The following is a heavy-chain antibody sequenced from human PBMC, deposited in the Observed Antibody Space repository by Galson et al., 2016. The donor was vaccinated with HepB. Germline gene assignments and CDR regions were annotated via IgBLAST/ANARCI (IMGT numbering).Heavy chain of an antibody. CDR1: GFTFRTSW. J-gene: IGHJ4*02. Sequence: SLRLSCAASGFTFRTSWMSWVRQAPGKGLEWVSSITNIGGNTYYADSVKGRFTISRDNSKNTLYLQMSSLRAEDTALYYCAKVDCGGDCKRFDYWGQGTLVTVSS. CDR3: AKVDCGGDCKRFDY. CDR2: ITNIGGNT. V-gene: IGHV3-23*01. D-gene: IGHD2-21*02.